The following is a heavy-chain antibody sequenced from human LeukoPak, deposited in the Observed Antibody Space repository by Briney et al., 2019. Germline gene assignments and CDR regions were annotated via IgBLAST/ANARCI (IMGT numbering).Heavy chain of an antibody. CDR3: VKELRVARSTTGFDY. J-gene: IGHJ4*02. D-gene: IGHD1-14*01. CDR2: ISYDGSTD. Sequence: AGGSLRLSCAASGFAFRNYGMHWVRQAPGKGLEWVALISYDGSTDYYSDSVKGRFTISRDNSKNTLHLLLNSLRAEDTGLYYCVKELRVARSTTGFDYWGQGTLVTVSS. V-gene: IGHV3-30*18. CDR1: GFAFRNYG.